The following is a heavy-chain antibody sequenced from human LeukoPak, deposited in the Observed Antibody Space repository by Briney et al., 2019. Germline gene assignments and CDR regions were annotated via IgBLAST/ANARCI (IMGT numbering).Heavy chain of an antibody. D-gene: IGHD2-21*02. Sequence: PGGSLRLSCAASGFILSTYWMNWYRQAPGKGLEWVGNINQDASEINYVDSVRGRFTISRDNAKNSLHLQMNSLRAEDTAVYYCATDRDNSDWQKRFDSWGQGTLVTVSS. CDR3: ATDRDNSDWQKRFDS. CDR2: INQDASEI. CDR1: GFILSTYW. J-gene: IGHJ4*02. V-gene: IGHV3-7*01.